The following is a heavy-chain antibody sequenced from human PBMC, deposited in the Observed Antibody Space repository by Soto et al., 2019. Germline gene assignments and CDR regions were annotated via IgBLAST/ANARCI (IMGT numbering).Heavy chain of an antibody. J-gene: IGHJ6*02. CDR3: ARGIGELYYYYGMDV. D-gene: IGHD1-26*01. CDR1: GYTFTSYD. V-gene: IGHV1-8*01. Sequence: GASVKVSCKASGYTFTSYDINWVRQATGQGLEWMGWMNPNSGNTGYAQKFQGRVTMTRNTSISTAYMELSSLRSEDTAAYYCARGIGELYYYYGMDVWGQGTTVTVSS. CDR2: MNPNSGNT.